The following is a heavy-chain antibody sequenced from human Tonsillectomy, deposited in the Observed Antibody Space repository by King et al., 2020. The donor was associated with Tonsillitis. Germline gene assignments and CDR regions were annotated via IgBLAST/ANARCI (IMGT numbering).Heavy chain of an antibody. V-gene: IGHV3-13*01. CDR3: ARGRSSGWYGSDAFDI. D-gene: IGHD6-19*01. CDR2: IGTAGDT. J-gene: IGHJ3*02. Sequence: EVQLVEFGGGLVQPGGSLRLSCAASGFTFSSYDMHWVRQATGKGLEWVSAIGTAGDTYYPGSVKGRFTISRENAKNSLYLQMNSLRAGDTVVYYCARGRSSGWYGSDAFDIWGQGTMVTVSS. CDR1: GFTFSSYD.